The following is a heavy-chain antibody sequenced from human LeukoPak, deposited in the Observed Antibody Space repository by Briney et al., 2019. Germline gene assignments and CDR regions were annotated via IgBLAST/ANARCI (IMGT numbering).Heavy chain of an antibody. Sequence: PGGSLRLSCAAPGFTFSSYTMNWVRQAPGKGLEWVSSISSSSTYIYYADSVKGRFTISRDNAKNSLYLQMNSLRAEDTAVYYCARTTVTSYFYQYMDVWGKGTTVTVSS. CDR3: ARTTVTSYFYQYMDV. D-gene: IGHD4-17*01. J-gene: IGHJ6*03. V-gene: IGHV3-21*01. CDR1: GFTFSSYT. CDR2: ISSSSTYI.